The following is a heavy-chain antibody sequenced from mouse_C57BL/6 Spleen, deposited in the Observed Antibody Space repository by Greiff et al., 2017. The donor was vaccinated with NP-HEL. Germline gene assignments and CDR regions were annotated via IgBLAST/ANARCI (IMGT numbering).Heavy chain of an antibody. V-gene: IGHV1-80*01. CDR3: ARDYYGSSYGVFDY. CDR1: GYAFSSYW. J-gene: IGHJ2*01. Sequence: VQLVESGAELVKPGASVKISCKASGYAFSSYWMNWVKQRPGKGLEWIGQIYPGDGDTNYNGKFKGKATLTADKSSSTAYMQLSSLTSEDSAVYFCARDYYGSSYGVFDYWGQGTTLTVSS. CDR2: IYPGDGDT. D-gene: IGHD1-1*01.